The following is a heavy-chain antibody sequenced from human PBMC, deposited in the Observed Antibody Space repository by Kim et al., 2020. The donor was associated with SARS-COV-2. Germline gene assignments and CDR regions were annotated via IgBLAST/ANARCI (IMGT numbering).Heavy chain of an antibody. V-gene: IGHV1-69*04. CDR3: ARGGYCSSSSCYGAWFDP. J-gene: IGHJ5*02. CDR1: GGTFSSYA. D-gene: IGHD2-2*01. CDR2: IIPMFGIP. Sequence: SVKVSCKASGGTFSSYAISWVRQAPAQGLEWMGRIIPMFGIPNYAQKFQGRVTITADKSTSTAYMKLSSLRSEDTAVYYCARGGYCSSSSCYGAWFDPWGQGTLVTVSS.